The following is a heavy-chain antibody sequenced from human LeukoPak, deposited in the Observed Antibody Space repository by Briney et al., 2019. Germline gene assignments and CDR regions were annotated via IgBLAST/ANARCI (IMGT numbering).Heavy chain of an antibody. V-gene: IGHV3-23*01. Sequence: AGGSLRLSCAVSGITLSNYGMSWVRQAPGKGLEWVAGISGSGGGTNYADAVKGRFTISRDNRENTLHLQMNSLRAEDTAVYFCAKRGVVIRVILVGFHKEAYYFDSWGQGALVIVSS. J-gene: IGHJ4*02. D-gene: IGHD3-22*01. CDR1: GITLSNYG. CDR3: AKRGVVIRVILVGFHKEAYYFDS. CDR2: ISGSGGGT.